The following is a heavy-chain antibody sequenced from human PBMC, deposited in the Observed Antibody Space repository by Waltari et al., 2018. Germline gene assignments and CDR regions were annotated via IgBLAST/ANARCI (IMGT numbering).Heavy chain of an antibody. CDR1: GGSISSHY. J-gene: IGHJ6*03. V-gene: IGHV4-59*11. CDR2: SYYSGST. CDR3: ATSITLRYYYMDV. Sequence: QVQLQESGPGLVKPSETLSLTCTVSGGSISSHYWSWIRQPPGKGLEGIGYSYYSGSTNYNPALKSRVTISVDTSKNQFSLKLSSVTAADTAVYYCATSITLRYYYMDVWGKGTTVTVSS. D-gene: IGHD5-12*01.